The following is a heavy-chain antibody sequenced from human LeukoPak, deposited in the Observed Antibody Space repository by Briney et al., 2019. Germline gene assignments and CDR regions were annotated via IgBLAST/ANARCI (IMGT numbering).Heavy chain of an antibody. V-gene: IGHV4-59*01. J-gene: IGHJ4*02. CDR1: GXSISSYY. D-gene: IGHD2-15*01. CDR3: ASAVAARKTYYFDY. CDR2: IYYSGST. Sequence: SETLSLTCTVSGXSISSYYWSWIRQPPGKGLEWIAYIYYSGSTNYNPSLKSRVTISVDTSKNQFSLKLSSVTAADTAVYYCASAVAARKTYYFDYWGQGTLVTVSS.